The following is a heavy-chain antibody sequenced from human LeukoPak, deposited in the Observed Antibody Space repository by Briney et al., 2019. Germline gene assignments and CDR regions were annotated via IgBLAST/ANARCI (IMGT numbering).Heavy chain of an antibody. CDR3: ARAPGVVRGVIEDSYYYMDV. Sequence: GGSLRLSCAASGFTFSSYWMSWVRQAPGKGLEWVANIKQDGSEKYYVDSVKGRFTISRDNAKNSLYLQMNSLRAEDTAVYYCARAPGVVRGVIEDSYYYMDVWGKGTTVTISS. D-gene: IGHD3-10*01. J-gene: IGHJ6*03. V-gene: IGHV3-7*01. CDR1: GFTFSSYW. CDR2: IKQDGSEK.